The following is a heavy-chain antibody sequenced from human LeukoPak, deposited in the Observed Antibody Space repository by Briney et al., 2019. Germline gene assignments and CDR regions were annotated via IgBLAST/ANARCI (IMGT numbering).Heavy chain of an antibody. V-gene: IGHV3-74*03. CDR2: ISPDGSTT. J-gene: IGHJ4*02. Sequence: GGSLRLSCAASGFTFSRYWMHWVRQAPGKGLMWVSRISPDGSTTLYADSVKGRFTISRDNAKNTLYLHMSSLRAEDTAVYYCARDETLSFDYWGQGTLVTVSS. CDR1: GFTFSRYW. CDR3: ARDETLSFDY.